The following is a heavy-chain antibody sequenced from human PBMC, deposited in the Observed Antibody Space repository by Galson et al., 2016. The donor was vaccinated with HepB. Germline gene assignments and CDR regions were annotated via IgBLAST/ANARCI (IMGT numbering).Heavy chain of an antibody. CDR2: LNQDGSVR. CDR3: ARDPSSSNTGWYDFDS. D-gene: IGHD6-19*01. CDR1: GFTFSSYW. Sequence: SLRLSCAASGFTFSSYWMSWVRQAPGKGLEWVATLNQDGSVRYYEDSVKGRFTISRDNAKNSLYLQMNSLRAEDAAVYYCARDPSSSNTGWYDFDSWGQGTLVTVSS. V-gene: IGHV3-7*01. J-gene: IGHJ4*02.